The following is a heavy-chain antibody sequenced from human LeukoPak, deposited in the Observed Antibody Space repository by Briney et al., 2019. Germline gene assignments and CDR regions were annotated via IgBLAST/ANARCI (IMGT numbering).Heavy chain of an antibody. V-gene: IGHV4-4*02. J-gene: IGHJ4*02. CDR3: ARDSRFGDYYFDY. D-gene: IGHD3-10*01. CDR2: IYHSWST. CDR1: GGSISSSNW. Sequence: SGTLPLTCAVSGGSISSSNWWSWVRQRPRKGLEWIGEIYHSWSTNYNPSLKSRVTISVDKSKNQFSLKLSSVTAADPAVYYCARDSRFGDYYFDYWGQGTLVTVSS.